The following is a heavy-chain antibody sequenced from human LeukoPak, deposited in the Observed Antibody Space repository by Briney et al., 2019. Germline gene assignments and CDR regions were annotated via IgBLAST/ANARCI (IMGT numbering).Heavy chain of an antibody. V-gene: IGHV3-7*01. CDR2: IKEDGSEK. CDR1: GFAFSTYW. CDR3: VREYFYNSSGHGSFRY. Sequence: GGSLRLSCAASGFAFSTYWMTWVRQAPGKGLEWVANIKEDGSEKYHVDSVKGRFTISRDNAKNSLYLQMNSLRAEDTAVYYCVREYFYNSSGHGSFRYWGQGTLVTVSS. J-gene: IGHJ4*02. D-gene: IGHD3-22*01.